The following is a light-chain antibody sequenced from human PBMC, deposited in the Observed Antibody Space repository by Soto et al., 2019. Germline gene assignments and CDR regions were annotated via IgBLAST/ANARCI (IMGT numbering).Light chain of an antibody. CDR2: GAS. CDR3: QQLNTYPIT. J-gene: IGKJ5*01. V-gene: IGKV1-9*01. Sequence: IQLTQSPSSLSASVGDRVTITCRASQGISSYLAWYQQKPGKAPKLLIYGASTLEGGVPFRFSGSGSGTDFTLTVSSLQPEDFATYYCQQLNTYPITVGQGTRLEIK. CDR1: QGISSY.